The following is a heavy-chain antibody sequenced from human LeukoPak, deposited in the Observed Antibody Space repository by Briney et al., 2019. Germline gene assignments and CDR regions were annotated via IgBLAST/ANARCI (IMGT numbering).Heavy chain of an antibody. CDR2: ISYDGSNK. D-gene: IGHD2-21*02. CDR3: ASMGVTKTLARIDY. CDR1: GFTFSSYA. J-gene: IGHJ4*02. Sequence: PGRSLRLSCAASGFTFSSYAMHWVRQAPGKGLEWVAVISYDGSNKYYADSVKGRFTISRGNSKNTLYLQMNSLRAEDTAVYYCASMGVTKTLARIDYWGQGTLVTVSS. V-gene: IGHV3-30-3*01.